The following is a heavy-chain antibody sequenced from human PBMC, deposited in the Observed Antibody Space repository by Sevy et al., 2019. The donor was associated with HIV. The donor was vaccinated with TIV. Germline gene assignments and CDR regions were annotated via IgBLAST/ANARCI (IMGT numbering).Heavy chain of an antibody. D-gene: IGHD6-19*01. J-gene: IGHJ4*02. Sequence: GGSLRLSCAASGFTFSDYYMSWIRQAPGKGLEWVSYISSSGSTIYYADSVKGRFTISRDNAKNSLYLQMNSLRAEDTAVYYCARDLAIAVAGTAPAMDYWGQGTLVTDSS. CDR3: ARDLAIAVAGTAPAMDY. V-gene: IGHV3-11*01. CDR2: ISSSGSTI. CDR1: GFTFSDYY.